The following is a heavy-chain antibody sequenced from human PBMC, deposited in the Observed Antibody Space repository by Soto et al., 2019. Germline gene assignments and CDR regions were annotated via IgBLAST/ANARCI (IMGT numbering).Heavy chain of an antibody. Sequence: PGESLKISCKASGYNFNNYWIGWVRQMPEKGLERMGFIYPDDPDTKYSPSFQGQVTISVDKSITTASLQWSSLKASDTAMYYCARIPFAATGFYFDYWAQGTLVTVSS. J-gene: IGHJ4*02. CDR1: GYNFNNYW. CDR3: ARIPFAATGFYFDY. D-gene: IGHD6-13*01. V-gene: IGHV5-51*01. CDR2: IYPDDPDT.